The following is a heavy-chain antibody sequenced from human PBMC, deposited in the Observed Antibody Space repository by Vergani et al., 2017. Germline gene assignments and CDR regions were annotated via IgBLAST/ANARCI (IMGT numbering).Heavy chain of an antibody. J-gene: IGHJ4*02. CDR3: ARESDYGGNSCFDY. D-gene: IGHD4-23*01. CDR2: ISAYNGNT. Sequence: QVQLVQSGAELKKPGASVQVSSIPSLYTFTPFPIRSVPHAPRHRRGLMWWISAYNGNTHYAQKLQGRVTMTTDTSTSTAYMERRSLRSDDTAVYYCARESDYGGNSCFDYWGQGTLVTVSS. V-gene: IGHV1-18*01. CDR1: LYTFTPFP.